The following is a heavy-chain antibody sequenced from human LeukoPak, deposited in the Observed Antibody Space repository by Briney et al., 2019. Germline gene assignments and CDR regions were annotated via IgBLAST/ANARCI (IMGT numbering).Heavy chain of an antibody. CDR3: ARANSYLGMGYYYMDV. CDR1: GYSISSGYY. J-gene: IGHJ6*03. D-gene: IGHD5-18*01. V-gene: IGHV4-38-2*02. CDR2: IRHSGTT. Sequence: KTSETLSLTCTVSGYSISSGYYWGWIRQPPGKGLEWIGTIRHSGTTYYNPSLKSRVTISVDTSKNHFSLKLSSVTAADTAVYYCARANSYLGMGYYYMDVWGKGTTVNVSS.